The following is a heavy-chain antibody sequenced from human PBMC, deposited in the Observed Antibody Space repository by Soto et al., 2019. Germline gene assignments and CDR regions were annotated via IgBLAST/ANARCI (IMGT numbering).Heavy chain of an antibody. CDR2: ISAYNGNT. CDR1: GYTFTSYG. V-gene: IGHV1-18*04. CDR3: ARWTYYYDSSGRTTYYYYGMDV. Sequence: ASVKVSCKASGYTFTSYGISWVRQAPGQGLEWMGWISAYNGNTNYAQKLQGRVTMTTDTSTSTAYMELRSLRSDDTAVYYCARWTYYYDSSGRTTYYYYGMDVWGQGTTVTVSS. D-gene: IGHD3-22*01. J-gene: IGHJ6*02.